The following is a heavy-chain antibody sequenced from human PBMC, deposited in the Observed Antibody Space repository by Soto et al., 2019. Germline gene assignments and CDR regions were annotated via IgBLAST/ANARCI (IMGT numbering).Heavy chain of an antibody. CDR1: GYTFIDYY. V-gene: IGHV1-2*04. CDR2: INPNSGGT. J-gene: IGHJ3*02. D-gene: IGHD2-15*01. CDR3: ARDLLPYCSGGSCYPEGAFHI. Sequence: QVQLVQSGAEVKPPGASVKVSCKTSGYTFIDYYMHWVRQAPGQGLEWMGWINPNSGGTNYAQKFQGWVNLTRDTSISTAYMELRRLRSDGTAVYFCARDLLPYCSGGSCYPEGAFHIWGQGTMVTVSS.